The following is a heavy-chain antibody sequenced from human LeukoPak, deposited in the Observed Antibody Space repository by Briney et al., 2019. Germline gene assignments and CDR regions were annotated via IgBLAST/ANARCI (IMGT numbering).Heavy chain of an antibody. D-gene: IGHD4-17*01. Sequence: PGGSLRLSCAASGLTFSTYAMTWVRQAPGKGREWVSVIFNSGTSTYYADSVKGRLTISRDNSKNTLHLQMSSLRAEDTAVYYCAKDMYGDFGGVDYWGQGTLVTVSS. CDR2: IFNSGTST. CDR1: GLTFSTYA. CDR3: AKDMYGDFGGVDY. J-gene: IGHJ4*02. V-gene: IGHV3-23*01.